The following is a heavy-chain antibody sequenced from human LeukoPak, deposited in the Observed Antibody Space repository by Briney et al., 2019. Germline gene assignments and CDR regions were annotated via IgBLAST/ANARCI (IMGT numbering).Heavy chain of an antibody. V-gene: IGHV3-30-3*01. CDR3: AKDDGLAAAGTSFDY. D-gene: IGHD6-13*01. CDR1: GFTFSSYA. J-gene: IGHJ4*02. Sequence: GGSLRLSCAASGFTFSSYAMHWVRQAPGKGLEWVAVISYDGSNKYYADSVKGRFTISRDNSKNTLYLQMNSLRAEDTAIYYCAKDDGLAAAGTSFDYWGQGTLVTVSP. CDR2: ISYDGSNK.